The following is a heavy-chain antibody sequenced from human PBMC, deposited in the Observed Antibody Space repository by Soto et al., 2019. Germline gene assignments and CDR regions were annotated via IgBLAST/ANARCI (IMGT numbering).Heavy chain of an antibody. CDR2: IDPSDSYT. CDR1: GYSFTSYW. CDR3: AGRIAADLGMDV. J-gene: IGHJ6*02. V-gene: IGHV5-10-1*01. D-gene: IGHD6-25*01. Sequence: GESLKISCKGSGYSFTSYWISRVRQMPGKGLEWMGRIDPSDSYTNYSPSFQGHVTISADKSISTAYLQWSSLKASDTAMYYCAGRIAADLGMDVWGQGTTVTVS.